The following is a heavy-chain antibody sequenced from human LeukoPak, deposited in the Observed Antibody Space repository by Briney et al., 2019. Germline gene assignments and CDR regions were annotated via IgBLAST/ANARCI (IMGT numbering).Heavy chain of an antibody. J-gene: IGHJ4*02. CDR3: ARGRERGYCSSTSCYSLW. Sequence: GASVKVSCKASGYTFTSYGISWVRQAPGQGLEWMGWINPNSGGTNYAQKFQGRVIMTRDTSISTAYMELSRLRSDDTAVYYCARGRERGYCSSTSCYSLWWGQGTLVTVSS. D-gene: IGHD2-2*02. V-gene: IGHV1-2*02. CDR2: INPNSGGT. CDR1: GYTFTSYG.